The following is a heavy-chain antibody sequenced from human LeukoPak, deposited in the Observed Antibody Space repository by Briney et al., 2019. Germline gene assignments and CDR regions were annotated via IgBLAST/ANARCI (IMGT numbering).Heavy chain of an antibody. V-gene: IGHV1-69*06. CDR2: IIPIFGTA. J-gene: IGHJ6*03. CDR1: GYTFTSYG. D-gene: IGHD6-6*01. CDR3: ARASSSRDYYYYYMDV. Sequence: SVKVSCKASGYTFTSYGISWVRQAPGQGLEWMGGIIPIFGTANYAQKFQGRVTITADKSTSTAYMELSSLRSEDTAVYYCARASSSRDYYYYYMDVWGKGTTVTVSS.